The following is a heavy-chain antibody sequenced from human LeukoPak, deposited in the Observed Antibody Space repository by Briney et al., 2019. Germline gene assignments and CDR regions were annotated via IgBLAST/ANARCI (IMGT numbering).Heavy chain of an antibody. CDR3: ARGLIGYDILTGLIDY. D-gene: IGHD3-9*01. Sequence: GGSLRLCCAASGFTFSDYYMSWIRQAPGKGLEWVSYISSSGSTIYYADSVKGRFTISRDNAKNSLYLQMNSLRAEDTAVYYCARGLIGYDILTGLIDYWGQGTLVTVSS. V-gene: IGHV3-11*04. CDR1: GFTFSDYY. CDR2: ISSSGSTI. J-gene: IGHJ4*02.